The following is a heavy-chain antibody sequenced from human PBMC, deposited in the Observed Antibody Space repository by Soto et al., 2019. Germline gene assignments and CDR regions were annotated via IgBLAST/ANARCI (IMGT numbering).Heavy chain of an antibody. V-gene: IGHV4-61*01. J-gene: IGHJ4*02. D-gene: IGHD5-12*01. Sequence: SETLSLTCTVSGGSVSSGSYYWSWIRQPPGKGLEWIGYIYYSGSTNYNPSFKSRVTISVDTSKNQFSLKLSSVTAADTAVYYCVTTRDSVDYWGQGTLVTVSS. CDR3: VTTRDSVDY. CDR2: IYYSGST. CDR1: GGSVSSGSYY.